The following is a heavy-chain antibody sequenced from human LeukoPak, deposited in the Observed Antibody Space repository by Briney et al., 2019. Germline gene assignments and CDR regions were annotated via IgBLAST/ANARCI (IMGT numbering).Heavy chain of an antibody. CDR3: ARNYDIFQMYYFDY. D-gene: IGHD3-9*01. V-gene: IGHV1-69*13. CDR1: GGTFNSYA. J-gene: IGHJ4*02. CDR2: IIPIFGTA. Sequence: WASVKVSCKASGGTFNSYAISWVRQAPGQGLEWMGGIIPIFGTANYAQKFQGRVTITADESTSTAYMELSSLRSEDTAVYYCARNYDIFQMYYFDYWGQGTLVTVSS.